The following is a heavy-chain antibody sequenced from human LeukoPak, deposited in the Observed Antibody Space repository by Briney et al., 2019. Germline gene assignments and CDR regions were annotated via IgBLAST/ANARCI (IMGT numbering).Heavy chain of an antibody. D-gene: IGHD3-10*01. Sequence: SETLSLTCTVSGGSISSASHYWTWIRQPAGKGLGWIGRIFTSGSTDYNPSLKTRVTIPEETSKNQFCLKVSSVTPADRAIYYCAREESLTLDSWGQGTLVTVSS. CDR3: AREESLTLDS. CDR1: GGSISSASHY. CDR2: IFTSGST. J-gene: IGHJ4*02. V-gene: IGHV4-61*02.